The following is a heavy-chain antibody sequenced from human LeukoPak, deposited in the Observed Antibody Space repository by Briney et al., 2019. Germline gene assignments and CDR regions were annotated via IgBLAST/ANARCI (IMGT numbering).Heavy chain of an antibody. Sequence: GASVKVSCKASGGTFSSYAISWVRQAPGQGLEWMGGIIPIFGTANYAQKFQGRVTITADKSTSTAYMELSSLRSEDTAVYYCARESIAVAGREPVDYWGQGTLVTVSS. J-gene: IGHJ4*02. CDR3: ARESIAVAGREPVDY. CDR1: GGTFSSYA. CDR2: IIPIFGTA. V-gene: IGHV1-69*06. D-gene: IGHD6-19*01.